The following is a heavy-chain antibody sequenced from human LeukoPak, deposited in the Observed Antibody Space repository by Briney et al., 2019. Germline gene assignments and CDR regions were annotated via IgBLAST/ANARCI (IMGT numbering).Heavy chain of an antibody. CDR1: GFTFDDYA. V-gene: IGHV3-9*01. CDR2: ISWNSGSI. Sequence: GGSLRLSCAASGFTFDDYAMHWVRQAPGKGLEWVSGISWNSGSICYADSVKGRFTISRDNAKNSLYLQMNSLRAEDTALYYCAKATSEGGYYGPPYYFDYWGQGTLVTVSS. J-gene: IGHJ4*02. CDR3: AKATSEGGYYGPPYYFDY. D-gene: IGHD3-10*01.